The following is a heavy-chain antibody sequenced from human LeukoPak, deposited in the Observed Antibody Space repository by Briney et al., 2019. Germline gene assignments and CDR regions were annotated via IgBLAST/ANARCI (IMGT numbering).Heavy chain of an antibody. J-gene: IGHJ3*02. Sequence: SETLSLTCTVSGGSISSSSYYWGWIRQPPGKGLEWIGSIYYSGSTYYNPSLKSRVTISVDTSKNQLSLKLSSVTAADTAVYYCARDRMITFGGVIVRRAYDAFDIWGQGTMVTVSS. CDR2: IYYSGST. V-gene: IGHV4-39*07. CDR1: GGSISSSSYY. D-gene: IGHD3-16*02. CDR3: ARDRMITFGGVIVRRAYDAFDI.